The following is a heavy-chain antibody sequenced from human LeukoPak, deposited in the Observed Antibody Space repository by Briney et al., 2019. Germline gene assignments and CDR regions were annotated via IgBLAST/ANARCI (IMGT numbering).Heavy chain of an antibody. CDR3: ARRYYDSSGYYY. V-gene: IGHV4-39*01. D-gene: IGHD3-22*01. Sequence: SETLSLTCTVSGGSISSSSYYWGWIRQPPGKGLEWIGSIYYSGSTYYNPSLKSRVTISVDTSKNQFSLKLSSVTAADTAVYYRARRYYDSSGYYYWGQGTLVTVSS. CDR1: GGSISSSSYY. J-gene: IGHJ4*02. CDR2: IYYSGST.